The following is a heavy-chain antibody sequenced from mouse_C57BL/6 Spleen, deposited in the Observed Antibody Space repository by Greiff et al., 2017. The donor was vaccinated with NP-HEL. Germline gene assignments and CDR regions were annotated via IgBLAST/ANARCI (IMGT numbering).Heavy chain of an antibody. CDR2: IDPETGGT. CDR3: TRDGDYYGRSVAWFAY. CDR1: GYTFTDYE. Sequence: QVQLQQSGAELVRPGASVTLSCKASGYTFTDYEMHWVKQTPVHGLEWIGAIDPETGGTAYNQKFKGKAILTADKSSSTAYMELRSLTSEDSAVYYCTRDGDYYGRSVAWFAYWGQGTLVTGSA. D-gene: IGHD1-1*01. J-gene: IGHJ3*01. V-gene: IGHV1-15*01.